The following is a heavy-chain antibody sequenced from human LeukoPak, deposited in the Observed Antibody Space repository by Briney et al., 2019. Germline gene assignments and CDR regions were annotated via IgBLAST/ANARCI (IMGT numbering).Heavy chain of an antibody. Sequence: GGSLRLSCAASGFTFSSYWMTWVRQDPGQGLEWVANIKEDGSAKYHVDSVKGRFTISRDNAKNSLYLQMNSLRVEDTAVYYCTRDTGCSGGACYSFYDYWGQGTLVTVSS. J-gene: IGHJ4*02. CDR2: IKEDGSAK. CDR3: TRDTGCSGGACYSFYDY. CDR1: GFTFSSYW. D-gene: IGHD2-21*01. V-gene: IGHV3-7*01.